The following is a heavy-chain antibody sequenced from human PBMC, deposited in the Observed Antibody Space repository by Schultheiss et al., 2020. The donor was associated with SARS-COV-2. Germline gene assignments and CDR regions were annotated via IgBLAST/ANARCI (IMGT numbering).Heavy chain of an antibody. CDR1: GGSISSNSYY. CDR2: IYYSGST. J-gene: IGHJ6*02. CDR3: AREWWELQSTYCGMDV. Sequence: SETLSLTCTVYGGSISSNSYYWGWIRQPPGKGLEWIGYIYYSGSTYYNPSLKSRVTISVDTSKNQFSLKLSSVTAADTAVYYCAREWWELQSTYCGMDVWGQGTTVTVSS. V-gene: IGHV4-31*03. D-gene: IGHD1-26*01.